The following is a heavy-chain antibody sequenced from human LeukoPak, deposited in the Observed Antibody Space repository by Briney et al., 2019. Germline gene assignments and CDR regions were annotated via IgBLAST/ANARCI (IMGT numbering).Heavy chain of an antibody. D-gene: IGHD3-10*01. J-gene: IGHJ4*02. CDR1: GFTFSSCA. V-gene: IGHV3-23*01. CDR3: AQDYGRDGEGTMFDY. Sequence: GGSLRLSCAASGFTFSSCAMSWVRQAPGKGLEWVSTIIDSGNSLYYADSVEGRFTISRDNSKNTLYLQMNSLRVEDTAVYYCAQDYGRDGEGTMFDYWGQGILVTVSS. CDR2: IIDSGNSL.